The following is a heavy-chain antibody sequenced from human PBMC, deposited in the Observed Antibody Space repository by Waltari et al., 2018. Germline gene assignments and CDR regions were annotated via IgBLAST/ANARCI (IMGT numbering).Heavy chain of an antibody. CDR3: AKAVRSWDSSGYFQYFDY. D-gene: IGHD3-22*01. J-gene: IGHJ4*02. V-gene: IGHV3-23*01. CDR2: ISGSGGST. CDR1: GFTFSSYA. Sequence: EVQLLESGGGLVQPGGSLRLSCAASGFTFSSYAMSWVRQAPGKGLEWVSAISGSGGSTYYAYSVKGRFTISRDNSKNTLYLQMNSLRAEDTAVYYCAKAVRSWDSSGYFQYFDYWGQGTLVTVSS.